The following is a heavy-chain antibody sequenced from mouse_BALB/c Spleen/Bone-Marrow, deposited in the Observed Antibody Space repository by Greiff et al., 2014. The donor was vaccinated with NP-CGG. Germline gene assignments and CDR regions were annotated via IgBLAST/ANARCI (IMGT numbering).Heavy chain of an antibody. V-gene: IGHV3-2*02. CDR2: ISYSGFT. CDR1: GYSITSDYA. CDR3: SRDYRYDTWFSY. J-gene: IGHJ3*01. Sequence: EVKLVESGPGLVKPSQSLSLTCTVTGYSITSDYAWNWIRQFPGNKLEWMGYISYSGFTSYNPSLKSRISITRDTSKNQFFLQLNSVTTEDTATYYCSRDYRYDTWFSYWSQGTLVTVSA. D-gene: IGHD2-14*01.